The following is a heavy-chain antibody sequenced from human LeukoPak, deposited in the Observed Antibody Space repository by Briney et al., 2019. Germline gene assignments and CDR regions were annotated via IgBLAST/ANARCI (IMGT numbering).Heavy chain of an antibody. Sequence: SETLSLTCTVSGGSITSYFWSWIRQPPGKGLEWLGYIYHSGSTNYNPSVKSRVTISVDTSRNQFSLRLISVTAADTAVYYCARSPEQSNYVDTGRWAFDIWGQGTMVTVSS. D-gene: IGHD1-14*01. CDR1: GGSITSYF. CDR3: ARSPEQSNYVDTGRWAFDI. J-gene: IGHJ3*02. CDR2: IYHSGST. V-gene: IGHV4-59*01.